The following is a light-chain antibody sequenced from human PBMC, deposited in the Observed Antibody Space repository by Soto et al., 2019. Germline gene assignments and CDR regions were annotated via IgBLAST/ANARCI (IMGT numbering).Light chain of an antibody. J-gene: IGKJ4*01. CDR1: QDIAKY. CDR2: DAS. CDR3: QQYDDLLS. V-gene: IGKV1-33*01. Sequence: DIQMTQSPSSLSASVGDRVTITCQASQDIAKYLNWYQQKPGNAPKLLIYDASELHAGVPSRFSGSGSGTDFTFTISSVKPEDVAKYYCQQYDDLLSFGGGTKVEIK.